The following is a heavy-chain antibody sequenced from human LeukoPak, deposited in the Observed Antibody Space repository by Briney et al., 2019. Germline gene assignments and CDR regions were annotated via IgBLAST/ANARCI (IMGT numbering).Heavy chain of an antibody. D-gene: IGHD3-22*01. Sequence: SVKVSGKASGGTFSSYAIGWVRQAPGQGLEWMGGIIPIFGTANYAQKFQGRVTITTDESTSTAYMELSSLRSEDTAVYYCARGGTNYYDSSGYYPPTHWFDPWGQGTLVTVSS. CDR3: ARGGTNYYDSSGYYPPTHWFDP. CDR1: GGTFSSYA. CDR2: IIPIFGTA. V-gene: IGHV1-69*05. J-gene: IGHJ5*02.